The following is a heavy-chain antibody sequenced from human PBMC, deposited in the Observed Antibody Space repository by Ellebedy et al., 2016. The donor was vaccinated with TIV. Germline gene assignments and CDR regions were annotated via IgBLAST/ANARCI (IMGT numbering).Heavy chain of an antibody. Sequence: GESLKISXAASGFTFSSYWMSWVRQAPGKGLEWVANIKQDGSEKYYVDSVKGRFTISRDNAKNSLYLQMNSLRAEDTAVYYCARDSVSSSQGYYYGMDVWGQGTTVTVSS. J-gene: IGHJ6*02. V-gene: IGHV3-7*01. CDR1: GFTFSSYW. CDR2: IKQDGSEK. CDR3: ARDSVSSSQGYYYGMDV. D-gene: IGHD6-13*01.